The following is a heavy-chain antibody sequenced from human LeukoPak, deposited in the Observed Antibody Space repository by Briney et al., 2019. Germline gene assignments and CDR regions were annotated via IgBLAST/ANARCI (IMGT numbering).Heavy chain of an antibody. CDR2: IRSKAYGGTT. J-gene: IGHJ4*02. CDR1: GFTFGDYA. D-gene: IGHD3-10*01. Sequence: PGGSLRLSCTASGFTFGDYAMSWVRQAPGKGLEWVGFIRSKAYGGTTEYAASVKGRFTISRDDSKSIAYLQMNSLKTEDTAVYYCGPVWFGELYFAYWGQGTLVTVSS. V-gene: IGHV3-49*04. CDR3: GPVWFGELYFAY.